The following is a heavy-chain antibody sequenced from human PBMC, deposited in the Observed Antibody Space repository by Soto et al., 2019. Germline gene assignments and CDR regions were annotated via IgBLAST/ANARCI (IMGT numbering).Heavy chain of an antibody. CDR2: INPNGGRA. CDR3: ARGAAAGTILYYYYYGMDV. J-gene: IGHJ6*02. CDR1: GYTFTSFY. D-gene: IGHD6-13*01. V-gene: IGHV1-46*01. Sequence: GASVKVSCKASGYTFTSFYIHWVRQAPGQGLEWMGIINPNGGRASYAQKFQGRVTMTSDTSTSTVYMELSSLRSEDTAVYYCARGAAAGTILYYYYYGMDVWGQGTTVTVSS.